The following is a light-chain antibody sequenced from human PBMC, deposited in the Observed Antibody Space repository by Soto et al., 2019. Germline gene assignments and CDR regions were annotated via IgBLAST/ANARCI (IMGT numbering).Light chain of an antibody. CDR3: QQYGSSPPNT. V-gene: IGKV3-20*01. J-gene: IGKJ5*01. CDR1: QSISSN. CDR2: GAS. Sequence: EIVMTQSPATPSVSPGERATLSCRASQSISSNLTRYQQNSDQAPRLITSGASSSATGIPDRFSGSGSGTDFTLTICRLEPEDFAVYYFQQYGSSPPNTFGQGTRLEI.